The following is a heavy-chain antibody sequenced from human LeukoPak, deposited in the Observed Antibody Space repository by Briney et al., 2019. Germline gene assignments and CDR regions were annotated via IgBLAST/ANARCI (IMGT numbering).Heavy chain of an antibody. CDR3: ARGDTAMVFDY. V-gene: IGHV4-59*01. J-gene: IGHJ4*02. Sequence: PSETLSLTCTVSGGSISSYYWSWIRQPPGKGLEWIGYIYYSGSTNYNPSLKSRVTISVDTSKNQFSLKLSSVTAADTAVYYCARGDTAMVFDYWGQGTLVTASS. CDR2: IYYSGST. CDR1: GGSISSYY. D-gene: IGHD5-18*01.